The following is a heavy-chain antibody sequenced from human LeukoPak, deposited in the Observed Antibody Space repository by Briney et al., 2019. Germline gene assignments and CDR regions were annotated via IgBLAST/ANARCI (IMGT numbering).Heavy chain of an antibody. J-gene: IGHJ4*02. V-gene: IGHV3-53*01. CDR3: ATLYGSSRGAFDY. Sequence: GGSLRLSCAASGFIVSSNYMSWVRQAPGKGLEWVSVLYSGGGTYYADSVKGRFTISRDNSKNTLYLQMNSLRAEDTAIYYCATLYGSSRGAFDYWGQGTLVTVSS. D-gene: IGHD3-10*01. CDR1: GFIVSSNY. CDR2: LYSGGGT.